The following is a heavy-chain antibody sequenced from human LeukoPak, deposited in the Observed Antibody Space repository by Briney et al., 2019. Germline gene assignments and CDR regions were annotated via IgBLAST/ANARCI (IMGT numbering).Heavy chain of an antibody. CDR2: IGTAGDT. V-gene: IGHV3-13*01. CDR3: ARSSSNLLAAAAYQDALDI. Sequence: GGSLRLSCAASGFTFSSYDMHWVRQATGKGLEWVSAIGTAGDTYYPGSVKGRFTISRENAKNSLYLQMNSLRAGDTAVYYCARSSSNLLAAAAYQDALDIWGQGTMVTVSS. D-gene: IGHD6-13*01. CDR1: GFTFSSYD. J-gene: IGHJ3*02.